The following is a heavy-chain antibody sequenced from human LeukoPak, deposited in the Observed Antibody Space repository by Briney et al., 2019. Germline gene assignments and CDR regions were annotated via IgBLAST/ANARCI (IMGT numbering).Heavy chain of an antibody. CDR3: ARARGSGLSYFDY. V-gene: IGHV3-66*01. Sequence: GGSLRLSCAASGFTVSSNYMSWVRQAPGKGLGWVSIIYSAGSTYYADSVKGRFTISRDNSKNTLYLQMNSLRAEDTAVYYCARARGSGLSYFDYWGQGTLVTVSS. CDR1: GFTVSSNY. J-gene: IGHJ4*02. D-gene: IGHD5-12*01. CDR2: IYSAGST.